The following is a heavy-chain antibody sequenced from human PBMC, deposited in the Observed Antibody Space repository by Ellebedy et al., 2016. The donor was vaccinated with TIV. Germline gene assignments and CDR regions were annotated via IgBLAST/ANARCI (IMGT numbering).Heavy chain of an antibody. D-gene: IGHD2-15*01. Sequence: GESLKISXAASGFTFSSSTMHWVRQAPGWGLDWVAGISFDGRAVHYADSVKGRFTISRDNAKNSLYLQMNSLRDEDTAVYYCARDRGGGSCTDWGQGTLVTVSS. J-gene: IGHJ4*02. CDR2: ISFDGRAV. CDR1: GFTFSSST. CDR3: ARDRGGGSCTD. V-gene: IGHV3-30*04.